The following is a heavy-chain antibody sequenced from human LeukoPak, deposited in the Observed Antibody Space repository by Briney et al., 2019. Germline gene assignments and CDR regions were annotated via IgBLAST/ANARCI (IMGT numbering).Heavy chain of an antibody. Sequence: PSETLSLTCAVYGGSFSSYYWGWIRQPPGKGLEWIGSIYYSGSTYYNPSLKSRVTISVDTSKNQFSLKLSSVTAADTAVYYCARSSSSWPSGYYYYGMDVWGQGTTVTVSS. CDR3: ARSSSSWPSGYYYYGMDV. D-gene: IGHD6-13*01. CDR1: GGSFSSYY. J-gene: IGHJ6*02. V-gene: IGHV4-39*01. CDR2: IYYSGST.